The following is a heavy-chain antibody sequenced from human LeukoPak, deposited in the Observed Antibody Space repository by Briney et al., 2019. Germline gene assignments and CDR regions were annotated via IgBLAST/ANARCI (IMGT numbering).Heavy chain of an antibody. D-gene: IGHD6-6*01. Sequence: SETLSLTCTVSGGSISSSSYYWGWIRQPPGKGLEWIGSIYYSGSTYYNPSLKSRVTMSVDTSKNQFTLNLHSVTAADTAIYYCAKVYSSSSRDAFDVWGPGTMVIVSS. V-gene: IGHV4-39*06. J-gene: IGHJ3*01. CDR2: IYYSGST. CDR3: AKVYSSSSRDAFDV. CDR1: GGSISSSSYY.